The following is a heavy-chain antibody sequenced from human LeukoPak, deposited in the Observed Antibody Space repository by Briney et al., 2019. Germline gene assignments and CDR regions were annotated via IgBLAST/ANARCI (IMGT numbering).Heavy chain of an antibody. D-gene: IGHD6-13*01. Sequence: GGSLRLSCAASGFTFSSYAMHWVRQAPGKGLEWVAIIWYDGSKYYADSVKGRFTISRDNPKNTLYLQMNSLRAEDTAVYYCARELRIAAVDAFDIWGQGTMVTVSS. V-gene: IGHV3-33*01. CDR1: GFTFSSYA. CDR2: IWYDGSK. CDR3: ARELRIAAVDAFDI. J-gene: IGHJ3*02.